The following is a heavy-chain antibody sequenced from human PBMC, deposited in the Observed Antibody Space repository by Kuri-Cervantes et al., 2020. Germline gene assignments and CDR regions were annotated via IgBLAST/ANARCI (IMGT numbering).Heavy chain of an antibody. CDR2: ISYDGSNK. V-gene: IGHV3-30*18. J-gene: IGHJ4*02. CDR3: AKDPRTTVTGLFHY. CDR1: AFTLSNYG. D-gene: IGHD4-17*01. Sequence: GGSLRLSCAASAFTLSNYGMHWVRQAPGKGLEWVAVISYDGSNKYYADSVKGRFTISRDNSKNTLYLQMNSLRAEDTAVYYCAKDPRTTVTGLFHYWGQGTLVTVSS.